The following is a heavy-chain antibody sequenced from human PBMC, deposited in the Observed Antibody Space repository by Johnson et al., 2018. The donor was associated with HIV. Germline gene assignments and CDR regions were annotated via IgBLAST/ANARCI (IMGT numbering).Heavy chain of an antibody. CDR3: ARGKGAAAAEAFDI. CDR1: GFTFDDYG. CDR2: INQDGSQK. Sequence: VQLVESGGGVVRPGGSLRLSCAASGFTFDDYGMSWVRQAPGKGLQWVANINQDGSQKYYVDSVKGRFTISKDNAGNAVYLQLNSLRTEDTAVYYCARGKGAAAAEAFDIWGQG. J-gene: IGHJ3*02. V-gene: IGHV3-7*01. D-gene: IGHD6-13*01.